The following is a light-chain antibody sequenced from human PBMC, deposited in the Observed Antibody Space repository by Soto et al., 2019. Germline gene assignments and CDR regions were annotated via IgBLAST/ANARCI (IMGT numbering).Light chain of an antibody. Sequence: DIQMTQSPSSLSASVGDRVTITCRASQSISSYLNWYQQKPGKATKLLIYAASSLESGVPSRFSGSGSGTDCTLTISSLQPEDFATYYCQQSYSTPLTFGGGTKVEI. CDR1: QSISSY. CDR2: AAS. CDR3: QQSYSTPLT. V-gene: IGKV1-39*01. J-gene: IGKJ4*02.